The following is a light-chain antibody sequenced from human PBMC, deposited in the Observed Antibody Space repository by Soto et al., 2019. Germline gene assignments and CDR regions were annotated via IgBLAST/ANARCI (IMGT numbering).Light chain of an antibody. V-gene: IGLV1-40*01. CDR3: QSYDSSLRGEVV. CDR1: SSNIGAGYD. J-gene: IGLJ2*01. Sequence: QSVLTQPPSVSGAPGQRVTISCTGSSSNIGAGYDVHWYQQLPGTAPKLLIYGNSNRPSGVPDRFSGSKSGTSASLAITGLQAEDEADYYCQSYDSSLRGEVVFGGGTKVTVL. CDR2: GNS.